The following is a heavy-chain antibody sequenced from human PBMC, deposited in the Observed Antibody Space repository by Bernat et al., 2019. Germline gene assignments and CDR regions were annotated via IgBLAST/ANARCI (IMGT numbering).Heavy chain of an antibody. CDR3: ARDDYYDSSGYKPLDY. Sequence: QVQLQVSGPGLVKPSGTLSLTCAVSGGSISSSNWWSWVRQPPGKGVEWIGEIYHSGSTNYNPSLKSRVTISVDKSKNQFSLKLSSVTAADTAVYYCARDDYYDSSGYKPLDYWGQGTLVTVSS. CDR1: GGSISSSNW. V-gene: IGHV4-4*02. CDR2: IYHSGST. J-gene: IGHJ4*02. D-gene: IGHD3-22*01.